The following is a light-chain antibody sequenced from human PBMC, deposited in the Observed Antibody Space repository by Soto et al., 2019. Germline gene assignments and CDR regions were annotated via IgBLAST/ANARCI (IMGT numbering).Light chain of an antibody. CDR2: RAS. Sequence: EIVMTQSRATLSVSLGERATLSCRAIQSVNSNLAWYQQKPGQAPRLLIYRASTRATGIPARFSGSGSGTEFTLTISSLQSEDFAVYYCQQYNNWPKMFGQGTKVDIK. CDR3: QQYNNWPKM. J-gene: IGKJ1*01. CDR1: QSVNSN. V-gene: IGKV3-15*01.